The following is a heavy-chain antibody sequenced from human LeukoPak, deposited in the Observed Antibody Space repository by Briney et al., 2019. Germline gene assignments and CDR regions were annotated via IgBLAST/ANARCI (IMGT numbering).Heavy chain of an antibody. Sequence: SETLSLTCTVSGGSISCSSYYWDWIRQPPGKGLEWIGSIYYTGSTYYNPSLKSRVTISVDTSKNQFSLKLGSVTAADTAVYYCARRTILTGSDYWGQGTLVTVSS. V-gene: IGHV4-39*01. J-gene: IGHJ4*02. CDR2: IYYTGST. CDR1: GGSISCSSYY. D-gene: IGHD3-9*01. CDR3: ARRTILTGSDY.